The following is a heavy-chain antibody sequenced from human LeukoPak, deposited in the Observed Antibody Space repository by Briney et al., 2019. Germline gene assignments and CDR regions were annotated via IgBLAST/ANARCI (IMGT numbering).Heavy chain of an antibody. CDR1: GFTVSSNY. Sequence: GSLRLSCAASGFTVSSNYMSWVRQAPGKGLEWIGYIYYSGSTNYNPSLKSRVTISVDTSKNQFSLKLSSVTAADTAVYYCAREEGSGWLDYWGQGTLVTVSS. D-gene: IGHD6-19*01. CDR2: IYYSGST. J-gene: IGHJ4*02. CDR3: AREEGSGWLDY. V-gene: IGHV4-59*02.